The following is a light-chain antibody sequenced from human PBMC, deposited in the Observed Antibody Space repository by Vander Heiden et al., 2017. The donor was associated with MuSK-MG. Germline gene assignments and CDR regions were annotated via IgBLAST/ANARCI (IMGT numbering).Light chain of an antibody. V-gene: IGKV1-13*02. J-gene: IGKJ5*01. Sequence: AIQYTQAPSSLSASVGNRVTITCRASQGISSRLAWYQQKPGKAPKLLIYDASSLESGVPSRFSGSGSGTDFTFTISSLQPEDFATYYCQHFNSYPITFGQGTRLEIK. CDR3: QHFNSYPIT. CDR1: QGISSR. CDR2: DAS.